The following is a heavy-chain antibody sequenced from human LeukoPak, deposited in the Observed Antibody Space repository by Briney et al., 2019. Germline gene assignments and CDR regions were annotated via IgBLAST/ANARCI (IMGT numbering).Heavy chain of an antibody. CDR1: GFTFSSYA. CDR3: VKDSIVAARRFDP. CDR2: ISVSGGVT. J-gene: IGHJ5*02. V-gene: IGHV3-23*01. D-gene: IGHD6-13*01. Sequence: GGSLRLSCEASGFTFSSYAMSWVRQAPGKGLEWVSGISVSGGVTYYADSVKGRFTISRDNSKNTMFMQMNSLRADDSAVYYCVKDSIVAARRFDPWGQGTLVSVSS.